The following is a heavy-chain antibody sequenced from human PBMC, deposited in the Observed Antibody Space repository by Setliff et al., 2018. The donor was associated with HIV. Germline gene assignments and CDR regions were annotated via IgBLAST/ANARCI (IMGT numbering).Heavy chain of an antibody. Sequence: PSETLSLTCSVSGGSVNSGNYHWAWIRQPAGKGLEWIGSINYRGNTYYNPSLKSRAAISVDTSRNQISLKLSSVTAADTAVYYCASLDGSESPYIYYYYMDVWGEGTAVTVSS. CDR2: INYRGNT. J-gene: IGHJ6*03. CDR3: ASLDGSESPYIYYYYMDV. CDR1: GGSVNSGNYH. D-gene: IGHD3-10*01. V-gene: IGHV4-39*01.